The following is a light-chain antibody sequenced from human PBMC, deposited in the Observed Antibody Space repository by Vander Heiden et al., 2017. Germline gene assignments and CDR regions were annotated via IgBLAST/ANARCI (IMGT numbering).Light chain of an antibody. Sequence: DIVMTQSPDSLAVSLGERATINCKSSQSVLYSSTNKNYLAWYQQKPGQPPKLLIYWASTRESGVPDRFSGSGSGTDFTLTISSLQAEDVAVYYCQQDYSTPQTFGQGTKVEIK. CDR2: WAS. CDR1: QSVLYSSTNKNY. J-gene: IGKJ1*01. CDR3: QQDYSTPQT. V-gene: IGKV4-1*01.